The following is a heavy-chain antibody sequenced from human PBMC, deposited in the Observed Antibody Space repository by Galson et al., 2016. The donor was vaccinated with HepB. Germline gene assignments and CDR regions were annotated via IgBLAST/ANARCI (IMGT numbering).Heavy chain of an antibody. CDR2: IKQDGSEK. Sequence: SLRLSCAASGFTFSSYWMNWVRQAPGKGLEWVANIKQDGSEKYYVDSVKGRFTISRDNAKNSLYLQMNSLRAEDMAAYYCAREFSSSWYMRKYFDYWGQGTLVTVSS. D-gene: IGHD6-13*01. CDR3: AREFSSSWYMRKYFDY. V-gene: IGHV3-7*01. J-gene: IGHJ4*02. CDR1: GFTFSSYW.